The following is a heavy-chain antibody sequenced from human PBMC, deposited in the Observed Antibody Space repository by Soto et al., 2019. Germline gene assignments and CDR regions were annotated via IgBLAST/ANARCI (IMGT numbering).Heavy chain of an antibody. V-gene: IGHV4-30-2*01. CDR2: IYHRGST. CDR1: GGSISSGGYS. CDR3: ARVPDY. Sequence: SETLSLTCAVSGGSISSGGYSWSWIRQPPGQGLEWIGYIYHRGSTYYNPSLKSRVTISVDRSKNQFSLKLTFVTAADTAVHYCARVPDYWGQGTLVTVS. J-gene: IGHJ4*02.